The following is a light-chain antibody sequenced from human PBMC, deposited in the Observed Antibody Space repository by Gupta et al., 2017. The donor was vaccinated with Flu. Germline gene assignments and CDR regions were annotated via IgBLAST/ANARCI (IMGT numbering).Light chain of an antibody. J-gene: IGKJ1*01. CDR2: AAS. CDR3: QQTYSTPWT. CDR1: QNIGNY. Sequence: DIQMTQSPSSLSASVGDRVTITCRASQNIGNYLNWYQQKPGKAPNLLIYAASSLQTGVPSRLSGSGSVTDFTLTISNLQPEHFATYYCQQTYSTPWTFGQGTRVDIK. V-gene: IGKV1-39*01.